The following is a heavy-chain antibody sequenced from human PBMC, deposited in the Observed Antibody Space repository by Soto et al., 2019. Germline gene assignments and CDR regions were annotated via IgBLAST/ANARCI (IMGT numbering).Heavy chain of an antibody. CDR3: ARVAFSAEDHSDWFAP. CDR1: GVSITSPNYF. V-gene: IGHV4-39*01. CDR2: IFYNGRT. D-gene: IGHD3-3*02. Sequence: QVPLQESVPGLVSPSETLSLTCSVSGVSITSPNYFWGWVRRAPGRGPEWIGNIFYNGRTDYRPSLQSRVPISVDTSRNQVSLRLASVTAADTAIYYCARVAFSAEDHSDWFAPWGHGTLVTVSS. J-gene: IGHJ5*02.